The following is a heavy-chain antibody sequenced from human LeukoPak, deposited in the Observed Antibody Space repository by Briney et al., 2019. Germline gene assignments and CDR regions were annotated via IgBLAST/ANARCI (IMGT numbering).Heavy chain of an antibody. D-gene: IGHD6-25*01. J-gene: IGHJ4*02. CDR1: GGSISSYY. CDR2: IYYSGST. V-gene: IGHV4-59*01. CDR3: ARGAAPYYFDY. Sequence: SETLSLTCTVSGGSISSYYWSWIRQPPGKGLEWIGYIYYSGSTNYNPSLKSRVTISVDTSKNQFSLKLSSVTAADTAVYYCARGAAPYYFDYWGPGTLVTVSS.